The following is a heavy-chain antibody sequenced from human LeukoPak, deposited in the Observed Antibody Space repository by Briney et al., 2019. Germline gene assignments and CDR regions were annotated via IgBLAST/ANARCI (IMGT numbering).Heavy chain of an antibody. CDR2: ISWTSGSI. CDR3: AKDYDSSGYYYGY. V-gene: IGHV3-9*01. Sequence: PGGSLRLSCAASGFTFDDYAMHWVRQAPGKGLEWVSGISWTSGSIGYADSVKGRFTISRDNAKNSLYLQMNSLRAEDTAVYYCAKDYDSSGYYYGYWGQGTLVTVSS. D-gene: IGHD3-22*01. CDR1: GFTFDDYA. J-gene: IGHJ4*02.